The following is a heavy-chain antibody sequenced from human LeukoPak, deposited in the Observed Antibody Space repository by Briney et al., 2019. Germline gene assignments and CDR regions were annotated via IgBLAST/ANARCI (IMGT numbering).Heavy chain of an antibody. Sequence: GGSLRLSCAASGFTFSSYWMHWVHQAPGKGLVWVSRINSDGSSTSYADSVKGRFTISRDNAKNTLYLQMNSLRAEDTAVYYCAREETTVTTYVYYYYGMDVWGQGTTVTVSS. CDR1: GFTFSSYW. CDR2: INSDGSST. V-gene: IGHV3-74*01. CDR3: AREETTVTTYVYYYYGMDV. J-gene: IGHJ6*02. D-gene: IGHD4-17*01.